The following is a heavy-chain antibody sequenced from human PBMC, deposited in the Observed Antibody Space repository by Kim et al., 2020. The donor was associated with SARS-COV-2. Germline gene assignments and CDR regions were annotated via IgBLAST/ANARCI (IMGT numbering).Heavy chain of an antibody. CDR3: ARVNYYGSGGNYYYYGMDV. J-gene: IGHJ6*02. Sequence: GGSLRLSCAASGFTFSSYGMHWVRQAPGKGLEWVAVIWYDGSNKYYADSVKGRFTISRDNSKNTLYLQMNSLRAEDTAVYYCARVNYYGSGGNYYYYGMDVWGQGTTVTVSS. V-gene: IGHV3-33*01. CDR1: GFTFSSYG. CDR2: IWYDGSNK. D-gene: IGHD3-10*01.